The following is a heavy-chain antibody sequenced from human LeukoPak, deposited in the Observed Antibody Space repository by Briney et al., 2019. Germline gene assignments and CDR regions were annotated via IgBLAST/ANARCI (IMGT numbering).Heavy chain of an antibody. D-gene: IGHD6-19*01. CDR3: ARGEVAVAGTDFDY. CDR2: INHSGST. J-gene: IGHJ4*02. V-gene: IGHV4-34*01. Sequence: PSETLSLTCAVYGGSFRGYYWSWIRQPPGKGREWIGEINHSGSTNYNPSLKSRVTISVDTSKHQFSLKLSSVTAADTAVYYCARGEVAVAGTDFDYWGQGTLVTVSS. CDR1: GGSFRGYY.